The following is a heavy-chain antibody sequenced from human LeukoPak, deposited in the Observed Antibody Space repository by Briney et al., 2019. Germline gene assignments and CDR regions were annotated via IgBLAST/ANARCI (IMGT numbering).Heavy chain of an antibody. CDR2: INHSGST. CDR3: ARLVGWFGTEGYYYYMDV. V-gene: IGHV4-34*01. D-gene: IGHD3-10*01. CDR1: GGSISRGGYS. Sequence: SETLSLTCAVSGGSISRGGYSWSWIRQPPGKGLEWIGEINHSGSTNYNPSLKSRATISVDTSKNQFSLKLSSVTAADTAVYYCARLVGWFGTEGYYYYMDVWGKGTTVTISS. J-gene: IGHJ6*03.